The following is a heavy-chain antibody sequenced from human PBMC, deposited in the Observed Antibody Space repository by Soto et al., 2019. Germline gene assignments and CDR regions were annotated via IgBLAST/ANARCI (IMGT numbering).Heavy chain of an antibody. CDR3: ARGATLFGVVPYYGMDV. D-gene: IGHD3-3*01. CDR2: INPNSGGT. J-gene: IGHJ6*02. Sequence: ASVKVSCKACGDTFTGYYMHWVRQAPGQGLEWMGWINPNSGGTNYAQKFQGRATMTRDTSISTAYMELSRLRSDDTAVYYCARGATLFGVVPYYGMDVWGQGTTVTVSS. CDR1: GDTFTGYY. V-gene: IGHV1-2*02.